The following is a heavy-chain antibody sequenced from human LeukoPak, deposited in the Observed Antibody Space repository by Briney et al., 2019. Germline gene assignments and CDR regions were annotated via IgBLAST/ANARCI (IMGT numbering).Heavy chain of an antibody. Sequence: EASVKVSCKASGYTFTSYGISWVRQAPGQGLEWMGWISAYNGNTNYAQELQGRVTMTTDTSTSTAYMELRSLRSDDTAVYYCARGLFLTGYYCFAYWGQGTLVTVSS. CDR2: ISAYNGNT. J-gene: IGHJ4*02. D-gene: IGHD3-9*01. V-gene: IGHV1-18*04. CDR1: GYTFTSYG. CDR3: ARGLFLTGYYCFAY.